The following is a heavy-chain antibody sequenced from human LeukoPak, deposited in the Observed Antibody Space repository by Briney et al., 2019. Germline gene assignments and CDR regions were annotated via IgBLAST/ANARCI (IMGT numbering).Heavy chain of an antibody. V-gene: IGHV4-34*01. J-gene: IGHJ4*02. CDR2: INHSGST. CDR3: AIFPVGITAAGTLY. CDR1: GGSFSGYY. Sequence: SETLSLTCAVYGGSFSGYYWSWVRQPPGKGLEWIGEINHSGSTNYNPSFKSRVTISVDTSQNQFSLKLSSVTAADTAVYYCAIFPVGITAAGTLYWGQGTLDTVSS. D-gene: IGHD6-13*01.